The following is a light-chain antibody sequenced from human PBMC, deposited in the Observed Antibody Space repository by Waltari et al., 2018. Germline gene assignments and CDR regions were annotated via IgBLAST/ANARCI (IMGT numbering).Light chain of an antibody. V-gene: IGKV1-5*03. CDR3: QQYSSAPLT. Sequence: DIQLTQSPPSLSASVGDRVTITCRASQDVSTWLAWYQQKPGRAPNLLRYKASTLQEGVPSRFIGSGSGTGFTLTINSLQPEDFATYYCQQYSSAPLTFGGGTKVEI. CDR1: QDVSTW. J-gene: IGKJ4*01. CDR2: KAS.